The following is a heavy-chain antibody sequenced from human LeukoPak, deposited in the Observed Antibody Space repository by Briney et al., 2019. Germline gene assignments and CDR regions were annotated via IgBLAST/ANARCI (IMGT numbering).Heavy chain of an antibody. Sequence: PSGTLSLTCAISGGSITSSNWWTWVRQPPGKGLEWVGEIYLRGNTNYNPSLESRVSISVDESKTQLSLRLESVTAADTAVYYCARGRAAVWRNWFDPWGQGNLVTVSS. CDR2: IYLRGNT. D-gene: IGHD3-16*01. V-gene: IGHV4-4*02. CDR1: GGSITSSNW. J-gene: IGHJ5*02. CDR3: ARGRAAVWRNWFDP.